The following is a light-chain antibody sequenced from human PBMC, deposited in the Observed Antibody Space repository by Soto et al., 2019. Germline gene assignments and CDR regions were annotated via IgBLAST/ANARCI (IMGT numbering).Light chain of an antibody. Sequence: QSVLAQPSSVSGSPGQSITISCTGTSTDVGGYNYVSWYQHHSGKAPKLLIYEVTNRPSGISDRFSGSKSVNTASLTISGLQAEDESDYYCGSYSSSNVFGTGTKVTVL. CDR2: EVT. CDR3: GSYSSSNV. J-gene: IGLJ1*01. CDR1: STDVGGYNY. V-gene: IGLV2-14*01.